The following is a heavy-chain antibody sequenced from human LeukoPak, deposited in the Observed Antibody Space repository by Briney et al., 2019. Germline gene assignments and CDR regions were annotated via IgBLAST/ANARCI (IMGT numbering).Heavy chain of an antibody. V-gene: IGHV4-39*01. J-gene: IGHJ2*01. D-gene: IGHD1-26*01. CDR3: ARRVYSGSYNWYFDL. CDR2: ISYSGST. Sequence: SETLSLTCTVSGSSISTSTYYWGWIRQPPGKGLEWIGSISYSGSTYNNPSLKSRVTISVDTSKNQFSLKLSSVTAPDTAVYYCARRVYSGSYNWYFDLWGRGTLVTVSS. CDR1: GSSISTSTYY.